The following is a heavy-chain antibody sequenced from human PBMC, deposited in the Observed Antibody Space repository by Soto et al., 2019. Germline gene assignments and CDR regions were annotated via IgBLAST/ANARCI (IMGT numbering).Heavy chain of an antibody. V-gene: IGHV4-59*01. CDR1: GGSISNSY. J-gene: IGHJ4*02. D-gene: IGHD3-16*01. Sequence: SETLSLTCNVSGGSISNSYWSWIRQPPGKGLEWIGHIFYSGSTNYNPSLKSRLTIFLDTSKNQFSLKLRSVTAADTAVYYCARFSAFTNTYTTFYYFDFWGQGTLVTVSS. CDR2: IFYSGST. CDR3: ARFSAFTNTYTTFYYFDF.